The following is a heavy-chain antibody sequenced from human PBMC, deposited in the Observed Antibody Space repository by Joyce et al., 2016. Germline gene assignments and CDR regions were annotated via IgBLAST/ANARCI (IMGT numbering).Heavy chain of an antibody. CDR1: GYSFSSFW. CDR3: SRLYYEKRAFDY. CDR2: IYPNDYNT. V-gene: IGHV5-51*01. Sequence: EVQLVQSGAEVKKPGESLKISCEGSGYSFSSFWIGWVRQMSGKGLEWMVIIYPNDYNTRYSPSFQGQVTISADKSISTAYLQWSSLEASDTAMYYCSRLYYEKRAFDYWGQGTLVTVSS. D-gene: IGHD3-16*01. J-gene: IGHJ4*02.